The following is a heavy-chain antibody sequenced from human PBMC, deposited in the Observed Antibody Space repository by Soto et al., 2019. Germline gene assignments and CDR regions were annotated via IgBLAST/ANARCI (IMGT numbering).Heavy chain of an antibody. CDR2: ISYDGSNK. CDR1: GFTFSSYG. V-gene: IGHV3-30*18. J-gene: IGHJ4*02. CDR3: AKDSHLTSYSSSAPLDY. D-gene: IGHD6-6*01. Sequence: GGSLRLSCAASGFTFSSYGMHWVRQAPGKGLEWVAVISYDGSNKYYADSVKGRFTISRDNSKNTLYLQMNSLRAEDTAVYYCAKDSHLTSYSSSAPLDYWGQGTLVTVSS.